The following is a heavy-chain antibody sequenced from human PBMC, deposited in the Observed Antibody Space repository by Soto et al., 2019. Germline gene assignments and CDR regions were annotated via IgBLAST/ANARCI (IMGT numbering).Heavy chain of an antibody. J-gene: IGHJ6*02. D-gene: IGHD1-20*01. CDR1: GGTFSSYA. Sequence: QVQLVQSGAEVKKPGSSVKVSCKASGGTFSSYAISWVRQAPGQGLEWMGGIIPIFGTANYAQKFQGRVTITADESTSTAYMELSSLRSEDTAVYYCARQVLPRSALITKYGMDVWGQGTTVTVSS. CDR2: IIPIFGTA. V-gene: IGHV1-69*01. CDR3: ARQVLPRSALITKYGMDV.